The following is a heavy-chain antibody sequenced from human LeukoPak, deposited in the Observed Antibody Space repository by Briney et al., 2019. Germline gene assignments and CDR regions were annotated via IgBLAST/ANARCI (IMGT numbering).Heavy chain of an antibody. CDR3: ARDGTYYYDSNPTLRVY. V-gene: IGHV1-69*13. J-gene: IGHJ4*02. Sequence: GASVKVPCKASGGTFSSYAISWVRQAPGQGLEWMGGIIPIFGTANYAQKFQGRVTITADESTSTAYMELSSLRSEDTAVYYCARDGTYYYDSNPTLRVYWGQGTLVTVSS. D-gene: IGHD3-22*01. CDR1: GGTFSSYA. CDR2: IIPIFGTA.